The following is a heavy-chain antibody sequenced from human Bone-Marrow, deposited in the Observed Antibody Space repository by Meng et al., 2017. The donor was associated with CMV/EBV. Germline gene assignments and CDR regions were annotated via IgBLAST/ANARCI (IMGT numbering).Heavy chain of an antibody. CDR2: IYWSDDK. J-gene: IGHJ3*02. CDR3: AHTPYDPSGYSPAFHI. D-gene: IGHD3-22*01. Sequence: SGPMLVKPTQTLTLTCTFSGFSLNTIGLGVGWIRQPPGKALEWLALIYWSDDKRYSPSLKNRLTISKDASNNQVVLTMANMDPVDTATYSCAHTPYDPSGYSPAFHIWGQETMVTVSS. V-gene: IGHV2-5*01. CDR1: GFSLNTIGLG.